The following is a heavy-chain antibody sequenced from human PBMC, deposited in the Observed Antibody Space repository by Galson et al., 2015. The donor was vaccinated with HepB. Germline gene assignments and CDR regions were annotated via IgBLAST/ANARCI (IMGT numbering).Heavy chain of an antibody. CDR3: TTDWTFYHGGSGSFTVYSIFDY. CDR1: GLNFDTAW. CDR2: IRTKTDGGTA. V-gene: IGHV3-15*01. J-gene: IGHJ4*02. Sequence: SLRLSCAVSGLNFDTAWMSWVRQAPGKGLEWVGRIRTKTDGGTADYAAPVKGRCTVSRDDSKNTLYLQMNSLKIEDTALYFCTTDWTFYHGGSGSFTVYSIFDYWGQGTLVTVSS. D-gene: IGHD3-22*01.